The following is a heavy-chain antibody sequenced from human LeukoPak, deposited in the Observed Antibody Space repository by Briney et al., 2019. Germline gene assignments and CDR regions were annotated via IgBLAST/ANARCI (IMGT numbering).Heavy chain of an antibody. CDR2: INHSGST. CDR3: ASGAVAGRNY. D-gene: IGHD6-19*01. Sequence: SETLSLTCAVYGGSFSGYYWSWIRQPPGKGLEWIGEINHSGSTNYNSSLKSRVTISVDTSKNQFSLKLSSVTAADTAVYYCASGAVAGRNYWGQGTLVTVSS. J-gene: IGHJ4*02. CDR1: GGSFSGYY. V-gene: IGHV4-34*01.